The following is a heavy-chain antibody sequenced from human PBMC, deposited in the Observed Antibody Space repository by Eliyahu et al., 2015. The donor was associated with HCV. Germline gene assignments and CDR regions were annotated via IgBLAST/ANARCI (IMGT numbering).Heavy chain of an antibody. V-gene: IGHV3-48*02. Sequence: EVQLVESGGGLVQPGGSLRLSCAASGFXXSSYSMNWARHXPGKGLEXVXYISSSSSTIYYADSVKGRFTISRDNAKNSLYLQMNSLRDEDTAVYYCARDPKTTYYYDSSGYNTHPIDYWGQGTLVTVSS. CDR1: GFXXSSYS. CDR3: ARDPKTTYYYDSSGYNTHPIDY. CDR2: ISSSSSTI. J-gene: IGHJ4*02. D-gene: IGHD3-22*01.